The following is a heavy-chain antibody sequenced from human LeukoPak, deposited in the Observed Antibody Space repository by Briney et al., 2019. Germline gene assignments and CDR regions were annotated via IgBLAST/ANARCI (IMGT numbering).Heavy chain of an antibody. Sequence: SQTLSLTCAISGDSVSSNSVTWNWIRQSPSRGLEWLGRTSYRSKWSTDYAVSVKSRITINPDTSKNQFSLQLKSVTPEDTAVYYCVRDDGDYKWFDPWGQGTLVTVSS. CDR1: GDSVSSNSVT. J-gene: IGHJ5*02. CDR2: TSYRSKWST. D-gene: IGHD4-17*01. CDR3: VRDDGDYKWFDP. V-gene: IGHV6-1*01.